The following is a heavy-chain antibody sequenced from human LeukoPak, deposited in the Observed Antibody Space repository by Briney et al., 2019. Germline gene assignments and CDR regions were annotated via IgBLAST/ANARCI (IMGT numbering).Heavy chain of an antibody. V-gene: IGHV1-2*02. J-gene: IGHJ5*02. CDR3: ARGLVYYGPGRLHWFDP. CDR1: GYTFTGYY. Sequence: ASVKVSCKASGYTFTGYYMHWVRQAPGQGLEWMGWINPNSGGTNYAQKFQGRVTMTRDTSISTAYMELSRLRSDDTAVYYCARGLVYYGPGRLHWFDPWGEGTLVTVSS. CDR2: INPNSGGT. D-gene: IGHD3-10*01.